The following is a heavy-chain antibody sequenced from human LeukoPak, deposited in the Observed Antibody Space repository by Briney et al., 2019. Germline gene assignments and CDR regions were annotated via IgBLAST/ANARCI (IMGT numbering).Heavy chain of an antibody. CDR1: GYSISSGYY. V-gene: IGHV4-38-2*02. J-gene: IGHJ4*02. CDR2: IYHSGST. D-gene: IGHD1-26*01. CDR3: ARGSSLATDY. Sequence: SETLSLTCTVSGYSISSGYYWGWIRQPPGKGLEWIGSIYHSGSTYYNPSLKSRVTISVDTSKNQFSLKLSSVTAADTAVYYCARGSSLATDYWGQGTLVTVSS.